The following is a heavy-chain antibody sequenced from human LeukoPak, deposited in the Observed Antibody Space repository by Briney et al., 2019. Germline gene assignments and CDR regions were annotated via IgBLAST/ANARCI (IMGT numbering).Heavy chain of an antibody. J-gene: IGHJ4*02. CDR3: ARVSSGSSYFDY. V-gene: IGHV3-7*01. Sequence: PGGSLTLSCAASGFTFSSYWMSWVRQAPGKGLEGVANIKQDGSEKYYVDSVKGRFTISRDNAKNSLYLQMNSLRAEDTAVYYCARVSSGSSYFDYWGQGTLVTVSS. CDR1: GFTFSSYW. CDR2: IKQDGSEK. D-gene: IGHD3-10*01.